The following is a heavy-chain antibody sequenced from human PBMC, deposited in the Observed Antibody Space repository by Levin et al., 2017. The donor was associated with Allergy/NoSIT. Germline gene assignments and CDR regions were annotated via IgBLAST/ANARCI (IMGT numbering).Heavy chain of an antibody. CDR2: ISGSGSTI. CDR1: GFNFNTYS. Sequence: PGESLKISCAASGFNFNTYSMNWVRQAPGKGLEWISLISGSGSTIYYADSVKGRFTISRDNAKNSLSLQMNSLKVEDTAVYYCSRGGYNHVFDYWGQGTLVTVS. V-gene: IGHV3-48*01. D-gene: IGHD5-24*01. J-gene: IGHJ4*02. CDR3: SRGGYNHVFDY.